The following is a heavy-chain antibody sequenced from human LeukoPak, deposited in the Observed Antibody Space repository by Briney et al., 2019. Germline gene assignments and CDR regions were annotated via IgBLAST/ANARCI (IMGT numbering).Heavy chain of an antibody. D-gene: IGHD2-21*01. V-gene: IGHV3-23*01. Sequence: PGGSLRLXCAASGFTFSSYAMSWVRQAPGKGLEWVSAISGSGGSTYYADSEKGRFTISRDNSKNTLYLQMNSLRAEDTAVYYCAKFLPTHIVVANYYFDYWGQGTLVIVSS. CDR2: ISGSGGST. CDR1: GFTFSSYA. J-gene: IGHJ4*02. CDR3: AKFLPTHIVVANYYFDY.